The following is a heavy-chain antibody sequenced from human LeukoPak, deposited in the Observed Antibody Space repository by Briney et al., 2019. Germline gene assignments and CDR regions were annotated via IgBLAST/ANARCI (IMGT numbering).Heavy chain of an antibody. J-gene: IGHJ4*02. D-gene: IGHD3-22*01. CDR3: ASLDLYYYDSSGYSGFGY. Sequence: PSETLSLTCTVSGGSISSYYWSWIRQPPGKGLEWTGYIYYSGSTNYNPSLKSRVTISVDTSKNQFSLKLSSVTAADTAVYYCASLDLYYYDSSGYSGFGYWGQGTLVTVSS. CDR1: GGSISSYY. CDR2: IYYSGST. V-gene: IGHV4-59*01.